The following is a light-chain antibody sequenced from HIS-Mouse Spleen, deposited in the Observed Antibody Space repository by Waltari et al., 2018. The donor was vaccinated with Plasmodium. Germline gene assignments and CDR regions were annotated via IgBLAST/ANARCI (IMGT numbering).Light chain of an antibody. CDR1: QSVSSN. CDR2: GAS. J-gene: IGKJ1*01. CDR3: QQYNNWPAWT. Sequence: EIVMTQSPATLSVSPGERATLSCRARQSVSSNLAWYQQKPAQAPRLLIYGASTRATGIPARFSGSGSGTEFTLTISSLQSEDFAVYYCQQYNNWPAWTFGQGTKVEIK. V-gene: IGKV3-15*01.